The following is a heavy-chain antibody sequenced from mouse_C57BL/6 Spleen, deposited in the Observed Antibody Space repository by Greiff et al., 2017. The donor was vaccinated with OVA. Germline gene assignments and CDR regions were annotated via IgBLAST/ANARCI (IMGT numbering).Heavy chain of an antibody. CDR3: TGGRDY. V-gene: IGHV1-15*01. Sequence: QVQLKQSGAELVRPGASVTLSCKASGYTFTDYEMHWVKQTPVHGLEWIGAIDPETGGTAYNQKFKGKAILTADKSSSPAYMELRSLTSEDSAVYYCTGGRDYWWQGTSRTVSS. CDR1: GYTFTDYE. J-gene: IGHJ4*01. CDR2: IDPETGGT.